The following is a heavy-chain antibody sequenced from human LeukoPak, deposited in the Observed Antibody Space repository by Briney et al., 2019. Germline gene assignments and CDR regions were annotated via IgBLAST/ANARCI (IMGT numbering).Heavy chain of an antibody. Sequence: GGSLRLSCAASGFSFSRYSMNWVRQAPGKGLEWVSYISSSSSTIYYADSVKGRFTISRDNAKNSLYLQMNSLRAEDTAVYYCARDTCSGGSCYSEDAFDIWGQGTMVTVSS. CDR1: GFSFSRYS. D-gene: IGHD2-15*01. CDR3: ARDTCSGGSCYSEDAFDI. J-gene: IGHJ3*02. V-gene: IGHV3-48*04. CDR2: ISSSSSTI.